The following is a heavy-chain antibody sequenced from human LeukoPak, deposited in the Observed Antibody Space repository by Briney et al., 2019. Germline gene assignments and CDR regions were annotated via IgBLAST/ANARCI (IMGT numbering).Heavy chain of an antibody. V-gene: IGHV4-34*01. D-gene: IGHD3-16*01. CDR1: GFTFSSYS. J-gene: IGHJ6*03. Sequence: NPGGCLRLSCAASGFTFSSYSMNWVRQPPGKGLEWIGEINHSGSTNYNPSLKSRVTISVDTSKNQFSLKLSYVTAADTAVYYCAGGLRWGYYSYYYMAVWGRGTTVTVSS. CDR3: AGGLRWGYYSYYYMAV. CDR2: INHSGST.